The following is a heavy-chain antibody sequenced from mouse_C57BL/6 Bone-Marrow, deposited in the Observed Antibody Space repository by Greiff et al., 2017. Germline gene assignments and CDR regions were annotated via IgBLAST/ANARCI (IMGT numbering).Heavy chain of an antibody. CDR2: IYPRSGNT. CDR3: ARGGDYGSFDY. V-gene: IGHV1-81*01. J-gene: IGHJ2*01. Sequence: QVQLQQSGAELARPGASVKLSCKASGYTFTSYGISWVKQRPGQGLEWIGEIYPRSGNTYYNEKFKGKATLTADKSSSTAYMERRSLTSEDSAVYFCARGGDYGSFDYWGQGTTLTVSS. D-gene: IGHD1-1*01. CDR1: GYTFTSYG.